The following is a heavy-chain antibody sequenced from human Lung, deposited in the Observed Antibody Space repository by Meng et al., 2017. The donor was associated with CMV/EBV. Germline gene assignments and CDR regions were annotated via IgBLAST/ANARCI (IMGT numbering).Heavy chain of an antibody. V-gene: IGHV3-30*02. D-gene: IGHD6-13*01. Sequence: SCAASGFTFSSYWMHWVRQAPGKGLEWVAFIRYDGSNKYYADSVKGRFTISRDNSKNTLYLQMNSLRAEDTAVYYCAKGKTAIAAAGPLDYWGQGTXVTVDS. CDR1: GFTFSSYW. J-gene: IGHJ4*02. CDR3: AKGKTAIAAAGPLDY. CDR2: IRYDGSNK.